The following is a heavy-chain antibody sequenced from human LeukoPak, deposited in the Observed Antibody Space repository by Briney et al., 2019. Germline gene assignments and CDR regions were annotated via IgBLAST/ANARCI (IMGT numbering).Heavy chain of an antibody. V-gene: IGHV1-18*01. CDR3: ARVRRDSGSYMRRGNWFDP. Sequence: GASVKVSCKASGYTFTSYGISWVRQAPGQGLEWMGWISAYNGNTNYAQKLQGRVTMTTDTSTSTAYMELRSLRSDDTAVYYCARVRRDSGSYMRRGNWFDPWGQGTLVTVSS. CDR1: GYTFTSYG. D-gene: IGHD1-26*01. CDR2: ISAYNGNT. J-gene: IGHJ5*02.